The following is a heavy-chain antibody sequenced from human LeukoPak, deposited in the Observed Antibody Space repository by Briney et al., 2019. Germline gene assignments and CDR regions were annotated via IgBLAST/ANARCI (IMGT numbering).Heavy chain of an antibody. Sequence: PGGSLRLSCAASGFTFSSYGMHWVRQAPGKGLEWVAFIRYDGSNKYYADSVKGRFTISRDNSKNTLYLQMNSLRAEDTAVYYCARGGTMIVVVTYWDWGQETLVTVSS. D-gene: IGHD3-22*01. V-gene: IGHV3-30*02. CDR2: IRYDGSNK. J-gene: IGHJ4*02. CDR1: GFTFSSYG. CDR3: ARGGTMIVVVTYWD.